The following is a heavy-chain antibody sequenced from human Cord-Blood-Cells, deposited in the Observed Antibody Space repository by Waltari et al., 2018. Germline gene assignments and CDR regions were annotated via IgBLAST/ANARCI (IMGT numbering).Heavy chain of an antibody. J-gene: IGHJ4*02. CDR2: IIPIFGKA. Sequence: QVQLVQSGAEVKKPGSSVKVSFKASGGTFSSYAISWVRQAPGQGLEWMGGIIPIFGKANYERKFQGRVTITADESTSTAYMELSSLRSEDTAVYYCARPPGSGSYYFDYWGQGTLVTVSS. V-gene: IGHV1-69*01. CDR3: ARPPGSGSYYFDY. D-gene: IGHD1-26*01. CDR1: GGTFSSYA.